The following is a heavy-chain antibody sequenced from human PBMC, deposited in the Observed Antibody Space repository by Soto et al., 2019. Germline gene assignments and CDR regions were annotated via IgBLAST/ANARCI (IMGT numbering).Heavy chain of an antibody. D-gene: IGHD6-13*01. Sequence: QVQLQQGGAGLLKPSETLSLTCAVYGGSFSGYYWSWIRQPPGKGLEWIGEINHSGSTNYNPSLKSRVTISVDTSKNQFSLKLSSVTAADTAVYYCARDKYSSSWYFSHRTRNYGMDVWGQGTTVTVSS. V-gene: IGHV4-34*01. J-gene: IGHJ6*02. CDR1: GGSFSGYY. CDR3: ARDKYSSSWYFSHRTRNYGMDV. CDR2: INHSGST.